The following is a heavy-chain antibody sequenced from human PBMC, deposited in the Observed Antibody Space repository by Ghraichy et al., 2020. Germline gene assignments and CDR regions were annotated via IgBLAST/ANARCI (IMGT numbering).Heavy chain of an antibody. J-gene: IGHJ3*02. Sequence: SQTLSLTCAVYGGSFSGYYWSWIRQPPGKGLEWIGEINHSGSTNYNPSLKSRVTISVDTSKNQFSLKLSSVTAADTAVYYCARSRLVVRLAFDIWGQGTMVTVSS. CDR1: GGSFSGYY. D-gene: IGHD3-22*01. CDR3: ARSRLVVRLAFDI. V-gene: IGHV4-34*01. CDR2: INHSGST.